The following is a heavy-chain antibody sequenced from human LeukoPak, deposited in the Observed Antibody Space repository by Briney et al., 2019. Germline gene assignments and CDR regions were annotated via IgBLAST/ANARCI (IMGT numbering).Heavy chain of an antibody. J-gene: IGHJ4*02. Sequence: PGGSLRLSCAASGFTFSSYSMNWVRQAPGKGLGWVSSISSSSSYIYYADSVKGRFTISRDNAKNSLYLQMNSLRAEDTAVYYCARLVPAAHDYWGQGTLVTVSP. CDR1: GFTFSSYS. CDR3: ARLVPAAHDY. D-gene: IGHD2-2*01. V-gene: IGHV3-21*01. CDR2: ISSSSSYI.